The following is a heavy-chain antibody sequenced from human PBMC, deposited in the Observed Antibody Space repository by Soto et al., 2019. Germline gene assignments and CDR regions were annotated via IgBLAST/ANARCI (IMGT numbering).Heavy chain of an antibody. CDR2: IYYSGTS. D-gene: IGHD3-16*01. Sequence: QVQLQESGPGLVKPSQTLSLTCTVSGDSINSRDYYWSWIRQSPGKGLEWIGYIYYSGTSNYTPSLKRRVSSSVDTSTNQFSLKLSSVTAADTAIYYCARAQTVVRPVLWEVWCQGTTVTVSS. V-gene: IGHV4-30-4*01. CDR3: ARAQTVVRPVLWEV. J-gene: IGHJ6*02. CDR1: GDSINSRDYY.